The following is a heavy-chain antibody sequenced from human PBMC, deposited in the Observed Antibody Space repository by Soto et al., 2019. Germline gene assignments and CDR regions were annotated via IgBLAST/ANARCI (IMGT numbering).Heavy chain of an antibody. J-gene: IGHJ5*02. CDR2: ISSSGSTI. CDR1: GFTFSSYE. Sequence: PGGSLRLSCAASGFTFSSYEMNWVRQAPGKGLEWVSYISSSGSTIYYADSVKGRFTISRDNAKNSLYLQMNSLRAEDTAVYYCARARDDSSGYYYTFDPWGQGTLVTVSS. D-gene: IGHD3-22*01. CDR3: ARARDDSSGYYYTFDP. V-gene: IGHV3-48*03.